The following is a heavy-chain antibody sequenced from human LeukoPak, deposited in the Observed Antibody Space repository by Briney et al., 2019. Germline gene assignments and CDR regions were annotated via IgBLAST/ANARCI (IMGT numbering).Heavy chain of an antibody. V-gene: IGHV3-74*01. J-gene: IGHJ4*02. D-gene: IGHD5-18*01. CDR2: IKNDGSGT. Sequence: GGSLRLSRAASGFTFSSYWMTWIRQAPGKGLVWVSRIKNDGSGTIYADSVKGRFTISRDNAKNTLYLQMNSLRAEDTAVYYCARNPSTSMEFWGQGTLVTVSS. CDR1: GFTFSSYW. CDR3: ARNPSTSMEF.